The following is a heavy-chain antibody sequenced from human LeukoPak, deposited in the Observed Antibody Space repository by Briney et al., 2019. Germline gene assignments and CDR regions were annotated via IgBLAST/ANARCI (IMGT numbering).Heavy chain of an antibody. V-gene: IGHV3-33*06. CDR3: AKGDPLDYYYMDV. J-gene: IGHJ6*03. Sequence: GGSLRLSCAAFDFSFSDSTMSWVRQAAGKGLEWVAVIWYDGSNKYYADSVKGRFTISRDNSKNTLYLQMNSLRAEDTAVYYCAKGDPLDYYYMDVWGKGTTVTVSS. CDR2: IWYDGSNK. CDR1: DFSFSDST.